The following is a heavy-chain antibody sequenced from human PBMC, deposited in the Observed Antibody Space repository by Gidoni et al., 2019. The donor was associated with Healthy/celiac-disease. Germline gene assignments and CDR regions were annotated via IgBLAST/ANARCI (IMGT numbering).Heavy chain of an antibody. D-gene: IGHD3-22*01. V-gene: IGHV3-53*01. J-gene: IGHJ4*02. Sequence: RFTISRDNSKNTLYLQMNSLRAEDTAVYYCARKHNYYGLDYWGQGTLVTVSS. CDR3: ARKHNYYGLDY.